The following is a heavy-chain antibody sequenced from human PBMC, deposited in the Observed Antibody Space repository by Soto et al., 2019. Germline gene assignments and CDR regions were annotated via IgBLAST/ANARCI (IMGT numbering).Heavy chain of an antibody. J-gene: IGHJ6*02. Sequence: PGGSLRLSCAASGFTFSSYAMHWVRQAPGKGLEWVAVISYDGSNKYYADSVKGRFTISRDNSKNTLYLQMNSLRAEDTAVYYCASSSTNYDILTGYPYYYYYYGMDVWGQGTTVTVSS. CDR2: ISYDGSNK. D-gene: IGHD3-9*01. CDR3: ASSSTNYDILTGYPYYYYYYGMDV. CDR1: GFTFSSYA. V-gene: IGHV3-30-3*01.